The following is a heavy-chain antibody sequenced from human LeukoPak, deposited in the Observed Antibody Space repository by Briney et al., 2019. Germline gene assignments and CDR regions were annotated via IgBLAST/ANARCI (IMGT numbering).Heavy chain of an antibody. CDR1: GFTFSSYS. CDR2: ISSSSSYI. D-gene: IGHD2-21*02. CDR3: ARADIVVVTATLDI. V-gene: IGHV3-21*01. Sequence: KPGGSLRLSCAASGFTFSSYSMNWVRQAPGKGLEWVSSISSSSSYIYYADSVKGRFTISRDNAKNSLYLQMNSLRAEDTAVYYCARADIVVVTATLDIWGQGTMVTVSS. J-gene: IGHJ3*02.